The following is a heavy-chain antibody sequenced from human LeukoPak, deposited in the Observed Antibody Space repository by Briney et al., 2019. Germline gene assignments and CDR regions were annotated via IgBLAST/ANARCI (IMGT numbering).Heavy chain of an antibody. CDR1: GGSISSSSYY. CDR3: ASVPRQYGYSSSWHVDY. D-gene: IGHD6-13*01. V-gene: IGHV4-39*01. Sequence: SETLSLTCTVSGGSISSSSYYWGWIRQPPGKGLEWIGSIYYSGSTYYNPSLKSRVTISVDTSQNQFSLKLSSVTAADTAVYYCASVPRQYGYSSSWHVDYWGQGTLVTVSS. CDR2: IYYSGST. J-gene: IGHJ4*02.